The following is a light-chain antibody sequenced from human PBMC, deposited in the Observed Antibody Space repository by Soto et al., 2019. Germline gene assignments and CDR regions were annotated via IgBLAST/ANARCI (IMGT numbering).Light chain of an antibody. CDR2: GAS. V-gene: IGKV3-20*01. Sequence: EMVMTQSPPTLSLSPGERATLSCRASQSVSSSYLAWYQQKPGQAPRLLIYGASSRATGIPDRFSGSGSGTDFTLTISRLEPEDFAVYYCQQYGNSPYTFGQGTKVEIK. J-gene: IGKJ2*01. CDR3: QQYGNSPYT. CDR1: QSVSSSY.